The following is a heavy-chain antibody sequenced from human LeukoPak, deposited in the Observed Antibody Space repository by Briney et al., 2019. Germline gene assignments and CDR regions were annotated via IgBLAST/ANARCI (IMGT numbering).Heavy chain of an antibody. V-gene: IGHV3-21*06. D-gene: IGHD3-22*01. Sequence: GALLLSCAASGFPFRSYAMNWVRQAPGKGLEWVSSISGSSTDIYYVDSVKGRFTISRENAKNSVFLQINNLRAGDTAIYYWARRGYHDSSGYDYWGQGTLVTVSS. J-gene: IGHJ4*02. CDR2: ISGSSTDI. CDR3: ARRGYHDSSGYDY. CDR1: GFPFRSYA.